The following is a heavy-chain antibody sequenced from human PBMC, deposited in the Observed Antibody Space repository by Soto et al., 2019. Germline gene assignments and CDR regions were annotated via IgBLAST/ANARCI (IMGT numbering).Heavy chain of an antibody. CDR3: AKDLSRIERIFDY. V-gene: IGHV3-23*01. CDR2: ISGSGGST. Sequence: TGGSLRLSCAASGCTFISYAMSWVRQAPGKGLEWVSAISGSGGSTYYADSVKGRFTISRDNSKNTLYLQMNSLRAEDTAVYYCAKDLSRIERIFDYWGQGTLVTVSS. J-gene: IGHJ4*02. D-gene: IGHD2-15*01. CDR1: GCTFISYA.